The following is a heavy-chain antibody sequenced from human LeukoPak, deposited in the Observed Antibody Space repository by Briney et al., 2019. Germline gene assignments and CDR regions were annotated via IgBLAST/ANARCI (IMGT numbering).Heavy chain of an antibody. V-gene: IGHV1-2*02. CDR2: INPNSGGT. Sequence: ASVKVSCKASGYTFTGYYMHWVRQAPGQGLEWMGWINPNSGGTNYAQKFQGRVTMTRDTSISTAYMELSRLRSDDTAVYYCARGGIPITMIVVXXXXDPWGQGTLXTVSS. J-gene: IGHJ5*02. CDR3: ARGGIPITMIVVXXXXDP. CDR1: GYTFTGYY. D-gene: IGHD3-22*01.